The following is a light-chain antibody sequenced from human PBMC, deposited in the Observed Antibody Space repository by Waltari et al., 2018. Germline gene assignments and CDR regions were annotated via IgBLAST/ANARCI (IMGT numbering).Light chain of an antibody. V-gene: IGLV2-23*01. CDR1: SSDVGWYTL. CDR3: CSYAGSSTLGV. Sequence: QSALPQPASVSGSPGQSITISCPGNSSDVGWYTLFPWYQQHPGKAPKLMIYEGSKRPSGVSNRFSCSKSGNTASLTISWLQAEDEADYYCCSYAGSSTLGVFGGGTKLTVL. CDR2: EGS. J-gene: IGLJ3*02.